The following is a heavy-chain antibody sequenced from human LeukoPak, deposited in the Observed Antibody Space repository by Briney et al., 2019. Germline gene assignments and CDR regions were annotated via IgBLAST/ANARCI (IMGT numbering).Heavy chain of an antibody. CDR2: IRSKANSYAT. CDR3: TRKEYYYDSSGFRQDFDY. V-gene: IGHV3-73*01. Sequence: GGSLGLSCAASGFTFSSYNMNWVRQASGKGLEWVGRIRSKANSYATAYVESVKGRFTISRDDSKNTAYLQMNSLKTEDTAVYYCTRKEYYYDSSGFRQDFDYWGQGTLVTVSS. D-gene: IGHD3-22*01. J-gene: IGHJ4*02. CDR1: GFTFSSYN.